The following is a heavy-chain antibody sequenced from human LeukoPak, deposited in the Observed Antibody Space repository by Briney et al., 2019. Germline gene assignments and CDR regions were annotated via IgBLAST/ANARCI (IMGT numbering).Heavy chain of an antibody. CDR3: ARDTGGGGYYYYYMDV. D-gene: IGHD2-8*02. J-gene: IGHJ6*03. CDR2: ISSSSSYI. CDR1: GFTFSSYS. Sequence: KPGGSLRLSCAASGFTFSSYSMNWVRQAPGKGLEWVSSISSSSSYIYYADSVKGRFTISRDNAKNSLYLQMNSLRAEDTAVYYCARDTGGGGYYYYYMDVWGKGTTVTISS. V-gene: IGHV3-21*01.